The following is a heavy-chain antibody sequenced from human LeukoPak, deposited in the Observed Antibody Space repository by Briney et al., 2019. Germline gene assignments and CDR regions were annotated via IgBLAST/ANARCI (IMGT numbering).Heavy chain of an antibody. V-gene: IGHV3-33*01. CDR1: GFTFSSYG. D-gene: IGHD3-10*01. J-gene: IGHJ5*02. CDR3: ARDSHYYGSGSYSRNNGWFDP. Sequence: PGGSLRLSCAASGFTFSSYGMHWVRQAPGKGLERVAVIWYDGSNKYYADSVKGRFTISRDNSKNTLYLQMNSLRAEDTAVYYCARDSHYYGSGSYSRNNGWFDPWGQGTLVTVSS. CDR2: IWYDGSNK.